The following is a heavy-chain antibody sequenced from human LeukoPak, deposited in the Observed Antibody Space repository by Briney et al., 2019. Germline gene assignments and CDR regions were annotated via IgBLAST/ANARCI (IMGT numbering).Heavy chain of an antibody. CDR1: GFTFSSYA. J-gene: IGHJ4*02. V-gene: IGHV3-30-3*01. D-gene: IGHD2-21*02. Sequence: GGSLRLSCAASGFTFSSYAMHWVRQAPGKGLEWVAVISYDGSNKYYADSVKGRFTISRDSAKNSLYLQMNSLRAEDTAVYYCARFRTWGDKAFDYWGQGTLVTVSS. CDR3: ARFRTWGDKAFDY. CDR2: ISYDGSNK.